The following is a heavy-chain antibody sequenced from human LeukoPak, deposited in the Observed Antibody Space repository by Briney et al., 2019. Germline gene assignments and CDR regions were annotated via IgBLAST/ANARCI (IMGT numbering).Heavy chain of an antibody. CDR2: ISSSGTTT. Sequence: PGGSLRLSCAISGFTFSDYYMSWIRQAPGKGLEWVSYISSSGTTTHYADSVKGRFTISRDNAKNSLYLQMNSLRAEDTAVYYCAKRSGSYGPLFDYWGQGTLVTVSS. D-gene: IGHD5-18*01. CDR3: AKRSGSYGPLFDY. J-gene: IGHJ4*02. CDR1: GFTFSDYY. V-gene: IGHV3-11*04.